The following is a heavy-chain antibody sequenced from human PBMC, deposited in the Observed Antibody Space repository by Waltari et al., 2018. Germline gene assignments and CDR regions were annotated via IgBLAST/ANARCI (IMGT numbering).Heavy chain of an antibody. CDR2: LYYSGST. J-gene: IGHJ4*02. CDR1: GGSISSSSYY. D-gene: IGHD4-17*01. V-gene: IGHV4-39*07. Sequence: QLQLQESGPGLVKPSETLSLTCTVSGGSISSSSYYWGWIPQPPGKGLEWIGSLYYSGSTYYNPSLKSRVTISVDTSKNQFSLKLSSVTAADTAVYYCARDLQYGDYGGDYWGQGTLVTVSS. CDR3: ARDLQYGDYGGDY.